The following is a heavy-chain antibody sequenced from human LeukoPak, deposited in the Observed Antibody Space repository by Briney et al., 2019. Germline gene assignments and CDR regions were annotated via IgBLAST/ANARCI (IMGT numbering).Heavy chain of an antibody. Sequence: ASVKVSCKASGYTFTSYYMHWVRQAPGQGLEWMGIINPSGGSTSYAQKFQGRVTMTRDMSTSTVYMELSSLRSEDTAVYYCARDRGSSSTVRWYYFDYWGQGTLVTVSS. CDR1: GYTFTSYY. J-gene: IGHJ4*02. CDR2: INPSGGST. CDR3: ARDRGSSSTVRWYYFDY. D-gene: IGHD6-6*01. V-gene: IGHV1-46*01.